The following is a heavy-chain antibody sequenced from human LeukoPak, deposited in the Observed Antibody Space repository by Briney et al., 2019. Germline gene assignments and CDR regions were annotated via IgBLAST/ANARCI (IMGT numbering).Heavy chain of an antibody. CDR1: GGSISSGSFY. J-gene: IGHJ6*03. V-gene: IGHV4-61*09. D-gene: IGHD6-19*01. CDR3: ARDFAPPGYSSGWYTGRYYYYYMDV. Sequence: PSETLSLTCTVSGGSISSGSFYWSWVRQSAAKGLEWIGHINPRGTTNYNPSFKSRVTISLDTSKNQFSLKVRSVTAADTAVYYCARDFAPPGYSSGWYTGRYYYYYMDVWGKGTTVTISS. CDR2: INPRGTT.